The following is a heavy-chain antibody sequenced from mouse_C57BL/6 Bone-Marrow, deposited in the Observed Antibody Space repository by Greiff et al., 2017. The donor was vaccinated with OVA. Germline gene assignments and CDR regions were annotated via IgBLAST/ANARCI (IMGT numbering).Heavy chain of an antibody. CDR3: TRARYGSSRYFDY. D-gene: IGHD1-1*01. Sequence: VDSGVGLVRPGVSLKLSCAPSGFTFRSSAMSWVRQTPEKGLEWLAYISLIGDYIYYADTVKGRFTFSRDNARNTLYMQMSSLKSEDTAMYYCTRARYGSSRYFDYWGQGTTLTVSS. CDR2: ISLIGDYI. V-gene: IGHV5-9-1*02. J-gene: IGHJ2*01. CDR1: GFTFRSSA.